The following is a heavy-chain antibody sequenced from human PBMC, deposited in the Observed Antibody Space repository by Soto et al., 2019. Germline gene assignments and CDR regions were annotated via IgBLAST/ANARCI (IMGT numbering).Heavy chain of an antibody. J-gene: IGHJ6*03. Sequence: QVQLVQSGAEVKKPGASVKVSCKASGYTFTSYDINWVRQATGQGLAWMGWMNPNSGNTGYAQTFQGRVTMTRNTSISTAYMELSSLRSEDTAVYYCARARGVVVPKLLVLRRYYYYMDVWGKGTTVTVSS. CDR1: GYTFTSYD. CDR2: MNPNSGNT. CDR3: ARARGVVVPKLLVLRRYYYYMDV. V-gene: IGHV1-8*01. D-gene: IGHD2-2*01.